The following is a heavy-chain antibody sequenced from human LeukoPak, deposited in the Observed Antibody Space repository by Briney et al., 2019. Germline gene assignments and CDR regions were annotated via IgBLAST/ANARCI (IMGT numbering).Heavy chain of an antibody. CDR1: GGSVSSDNFY. CDR2: INHSGST. Sequence: PSETLSLTCTVSGGSVSSDNFYWSWIRQPPGKGLEWIGEINHSGSTNYNPSLKSRVTISVDTSKNQFSLKLSSVTAADTAVYYCARMAADAYCGGDCRIWYFDLWGRGTLVTVSS. D-gene: IGHD2-21*02. J-gene: IGHJ2*01. V-gene: IGHV4-39*07. CDR3: ARMAADAYCGGDCRIWYFDL.